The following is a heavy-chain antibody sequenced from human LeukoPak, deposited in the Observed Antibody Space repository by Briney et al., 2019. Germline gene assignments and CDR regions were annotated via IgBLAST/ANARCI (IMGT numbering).Heavy chain of an antibody. V-gene: IGHV3-48*03. Sequence: GGSLRLSCIASGFTFSNYEMNWVRLAPGKGLEWLSYISSSGSTIYSADSVKGRFTISRDNAKNSVYLQMNSLRAEDTAVYYCARDSIRDYGSGRPLRDIWGQGTVVTVSS. D-gene: IGHD3-10*01. CDR1: GFTFSNYE. J-gene: IGHJ3*02. CDR2: ISSSGSTI. CDR3: ARDSIRDYGSGRPLRDI.